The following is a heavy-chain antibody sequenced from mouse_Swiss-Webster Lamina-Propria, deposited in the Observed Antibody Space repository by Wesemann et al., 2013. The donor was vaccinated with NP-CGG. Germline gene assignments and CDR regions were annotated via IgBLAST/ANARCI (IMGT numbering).Heavy chain of an antibody. CDR2: ISSGGSYT. J-gene: IGHJ4*01. CDR3: ARHTVVAPYYAMDY. D-gene: IGHD1-1*01. V-gene: IGHV5-6*01. Sequence: LEWVATISSGGSYTYYPDSVKGRFTISRDNAKNTLYLQMSSLKSEDTAMYYCARHTVVAPYYAMDYWGQGTSVTVSS.